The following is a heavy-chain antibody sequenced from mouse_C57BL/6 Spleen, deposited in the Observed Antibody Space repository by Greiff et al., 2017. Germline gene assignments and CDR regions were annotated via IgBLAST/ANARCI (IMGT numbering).Heavy chain of an antibody. CDR2: ISSGSSTI. Sequence: EVHLVESGGGLVKPGGSLKLSCAASGFTFSDYGMHWVRQAPEKGLEWVAYISSGSSTIYYADTVKGRFTISRDNAKNTLFLQMSRLRSEDTAMYYCARREYYGSGYFWYCDVGVTGTTVTVSS. D-gene: IGHD1-1*01. CDR3: ARREYYGSGYFWYCDV. CDR1: GFTFSDYG. V-gene: IGHV5-17*01. J-gene: IGHJ1*03.